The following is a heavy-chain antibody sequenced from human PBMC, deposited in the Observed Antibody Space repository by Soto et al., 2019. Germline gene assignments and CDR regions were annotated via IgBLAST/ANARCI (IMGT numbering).Heavy chain of an antibody. J-gene: IGHJ4*02. CDR3: ARDRRRARGSPYSSSWYGFDY. Sequence: SETLSLTCTVSGGSISSGGYYWSWIRQHPGKGLEWIGYIYYSGSTYYNPSLKSRVTISVDTSKNQFSLKLSSVTAADTAVYYCARDRRRARGSPYSSSWYGFDYWGQGTLVTVSS. CDR1: GGSISSGGYY. CDR2: IYYSGST. V-gene: IGHV4-31*03. D-gene: IGHD6-13*01.